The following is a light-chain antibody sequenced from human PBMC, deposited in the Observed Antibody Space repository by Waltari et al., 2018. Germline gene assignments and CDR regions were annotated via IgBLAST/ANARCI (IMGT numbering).Light chain of an antibody. J-gene: IGLJ3*02. CDR3: GTWDTSLSAGQV. CDR2: DNN. Sequence: SVLTHTPSMSAATRYKVTISSTANITNIANNYITVYQHLPGTAPKLLIYDNNKQPFGIPDRFSCSKSGTSATLGITGLQAGDEADYYCGTWDTSLSAGQVFGGGTKLTVL. CDR1: ITNIANNY. V-gene: IGLV1-51*01.